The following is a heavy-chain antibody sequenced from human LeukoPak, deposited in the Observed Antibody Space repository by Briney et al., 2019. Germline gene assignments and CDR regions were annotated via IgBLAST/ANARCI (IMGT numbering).Heavy chain of an antibody. D-gene: IGHD3-22*01. V-gene: IGHV4-34*01. J-gene: IGHJ4*02. CDR2: INHSGST. CDR3: ARGGFAYYYDSSGYYYFDY. Sequence: SETLSLTCAVYGGSFSGYYWSWIRQPPGKGLEWIGEINHSGSTNYNPSLKSRVTISVDTSRNQFSLKLSSVTAADTAVYYCARGGFAYYYDSSGYYYFDYWGQGTLVTVSS. CDR1: GGSFSGYY.